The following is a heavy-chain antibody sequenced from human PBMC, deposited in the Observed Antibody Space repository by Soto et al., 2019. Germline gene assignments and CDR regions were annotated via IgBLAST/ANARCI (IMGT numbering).Heavy chain of an antibody. J-gene: IGHJ6*02. Sequence: ASVKVSCKVSGYTLTELSMHWVRQAPGKGLEWMGGFDPEDGGTIYAQKFQGRVTMTEDTSTDTAYMELSSLRSEDTAVYYCATGISSSSGYYYYYGMDVWGQVTKVTVS. CDR2: FDPEDGGT. CDR3: ATGISSSSGYYYYYGMDV. D-gene: IGHD6-6*01. CDR1: GYTLTELS. V-gene: IGHV1-24*01.